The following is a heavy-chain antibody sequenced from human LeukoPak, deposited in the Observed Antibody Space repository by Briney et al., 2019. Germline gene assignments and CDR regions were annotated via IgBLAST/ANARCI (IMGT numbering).Heavy chain of an antibody. CDR3: ARDRGTYYYDSSGYYDAFDI. V-gene: IGHV4-39*07. Sequence: SETLSLTCTVSGGSISSSSYYWGWIRQPPGKGLEWIGSIYYSGSTYYNPSLKSRVTMSVDTSKNQFSLKLSSVTAADTAVYYCARDRGTYYYDSSGYYDAFDIWGQGTMVTVSS. D-gene: IGHD3-22*01. J-gene: IGHJ3*02. CDR2: IYYSGST. CDR1: GGSISSSSYY.